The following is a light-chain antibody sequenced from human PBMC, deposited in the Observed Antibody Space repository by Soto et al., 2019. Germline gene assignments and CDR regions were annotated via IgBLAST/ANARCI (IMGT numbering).Light chain of an antibody. CDR1: KSNIGAGYD. J-gene: IGLJ1*01. Sequence: QSVLTQPPSVSGAPGQRVTISCTGTKSNIGAGYDVHWYQQLPGTAPKLLIYGSNNRPSGVPDRFSDSRSGTSASLSIAGLQTEDEADYYCQSFETGRSGLYVFGTGTKLTVL. CDR2: GSN. CDR3: QSFETGRSGLYV. V-gene: IGLV1-40*01.